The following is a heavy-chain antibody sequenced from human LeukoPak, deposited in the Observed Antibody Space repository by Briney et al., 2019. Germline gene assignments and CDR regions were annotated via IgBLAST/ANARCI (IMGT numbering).Heavy chain of an antibody. Sequence: GGSLRLSCAASGFTFSDYYMSWIRQAPGKGLEWVSSISSSSSYIYYADSVKGRFTISRDNAKNSLYLQMNSLRAEDTAVYYCARVGYYYGSGTYDAFDIWGQGTMVTVSS. D-gene: IGHD3-10*01. CDR3: ARVGYYYGSGTYDAFDI. CDR1: GFTFSDYY. J-gene: IGHJ3*02. V-gene: IGHV3-11*06. CDR2: ISSSSSYI.